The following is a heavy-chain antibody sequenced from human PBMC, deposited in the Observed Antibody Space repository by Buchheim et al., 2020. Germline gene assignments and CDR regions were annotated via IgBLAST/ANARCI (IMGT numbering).Heavy chain of an antibody. D-gene: IGHD5-18*01. CDR1: GGTFSSYT. V-gene: IGHV1-69*02. CDR2: IIPILGIA. Sequence: QVQLVQSGAEVKKPGSSVKVSCKASGGTFSSYTISWVRQAPGQGLEWMGRIIPILGIANYAQKFQGRVTITADKSTRPAYMELSSLRSEDTAVYYCARGTPELWTCDYWGQGTL. CDR3: ARGTPELWTCDY. J-gene: IGHJ4*02.